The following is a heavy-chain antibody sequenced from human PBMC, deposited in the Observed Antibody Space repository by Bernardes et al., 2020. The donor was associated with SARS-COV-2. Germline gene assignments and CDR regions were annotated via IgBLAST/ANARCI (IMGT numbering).Heavy chain of an antibody. V-gene: IGHV3-15*01. D-gene: IGHD2-15*01. Sequence: GGSLRLSCAASGFTFTNAWMSWVRQAPGKGLEWVGLLKSKNDGGTPYYAAPVNGRFSISRDDSKNTLYLQMDSLETEDTAIYYCLADHPKDNP. CDR2: LKSKNDGGTP. J-gene: IGHJ5*02. CDR1: GFTFTNAW. CDR3: LADHPKDNP.